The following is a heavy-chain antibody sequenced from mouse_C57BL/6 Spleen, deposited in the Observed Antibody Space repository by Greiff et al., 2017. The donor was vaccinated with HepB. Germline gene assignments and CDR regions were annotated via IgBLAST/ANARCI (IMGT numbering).Heavy chain of an antibody. V-gene: IGHV3-2*02. CDR3: ARTARIKY. J-gene: IGHJ2*01. Sequence: VQLKDSGPGLVKPSQSLSLTCTVTGYSITSGYGWNWIRQFPGNKLEWMGYISYSGSTNYNPSLKSRISITRDTYKNQFFLQLNSVTTEDTATYYCARTARIKYWGQGTTLTVSS. CDR2: ISYSGST. CDR1: GYSITSGYG. D-gene: IGHD1-2*01.